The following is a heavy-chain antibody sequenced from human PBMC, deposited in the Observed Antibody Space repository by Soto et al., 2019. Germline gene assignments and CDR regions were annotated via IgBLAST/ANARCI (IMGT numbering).Heavy chain of an antibody. Sequence: SETLSLTCTVSGGSISSSSYYWGWIRQPPGKGLEWIGSIYYSGSTYYNPSLKSRVTISVDTSKNQFSLKLSSVTAADTAVYCCARHVITGTVNWFDPWGQGTLVTVSS. V-gene: IGHV4-39*01. CDR3: ARHVITGTVNWFDP. CDR1: GGSISSSSYY. D-gene: IGHD1-7*01. CDR2: IYYSGST. J-gene: IGHJ5*02.